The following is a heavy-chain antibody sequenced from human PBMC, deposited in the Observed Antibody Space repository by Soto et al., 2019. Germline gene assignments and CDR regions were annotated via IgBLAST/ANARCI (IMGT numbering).Heavy chain of an antibody. Sequence: GGSLRLSCAASGFTFSSYAMSWVRQAPGKGLEWVSAISGSGGSTYYADSVKGRFTISRDNSKNTLYLQMNSLRAEDTAVYYCAKDLRFGELLPYYFDYWGQGTLVTVSS. CDR1: GFTFSSYA. J-gene: IGHJ4*02. CDR3: AKDLRFGELLPYYFDY. D-gene: IGHD3-10*01. CDR2: ISGSGGST. V-gene: IGHV3-23*01.